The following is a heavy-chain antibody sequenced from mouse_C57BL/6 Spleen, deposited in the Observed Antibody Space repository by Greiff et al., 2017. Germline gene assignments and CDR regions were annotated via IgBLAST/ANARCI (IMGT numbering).Heavy chain of an antibody. CDR2: IYPGDGDT. J-gene: IGHJ3*01. CDR1: GYAFSSSW. D-gene: IGHD2-12*01. Sequence: VQVVESGPELVKPGASVKISCKASGYAFSSSWMNWVKQRPGKGLEWIGRIYPGDGDTNYNGKFKGKATLTADKSSSTAYRQISSLTSEDSAVYFCACSGDSYDGFAYWGQGTLVTVSA. CDR3: ACSGDSYDGFAY. V-gene: IGHV1-82*01.